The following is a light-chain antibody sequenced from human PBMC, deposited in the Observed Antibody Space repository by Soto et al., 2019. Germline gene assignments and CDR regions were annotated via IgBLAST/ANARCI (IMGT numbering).Light chain of an antibody. Sequence: EIVMTQSPATLSVSPGERATLSCRARQSVSSNLAWYQQKPGQAPRLLIYGASTRATGIPARFSGSGSGTEFTLTISSLQSKDVAVYYCQQYNNWPALTFGGGTKVEIK. V-gene: IGKV3-15*01. J-gene: IGKJ4*02. CDR3: QQYNNWPALT. CDR1: QSVSSN. CDR2: GAS.